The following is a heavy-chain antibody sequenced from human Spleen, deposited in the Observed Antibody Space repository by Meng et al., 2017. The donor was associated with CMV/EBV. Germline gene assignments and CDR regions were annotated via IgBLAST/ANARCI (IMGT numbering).Heavy chain of an antibody. Sequence: GGPLRLSCAASGFTFSSYAMSWVRQAPGKGLEWVSAISGSGGSTYYADSVKGRFTISRDNSKNTLYLQMNSLRAEDTAVYYCAKIITIFGGAFDIWGQGTMVTVSS. V-gene: IGHV3-23*01. CDR3: AKIITIFGGAFDI. J-gene: IGHJ3*02. CDR1: GFTFSSYA. D-gene: IGHD3-3*01. CDR2: ISGSGGST.